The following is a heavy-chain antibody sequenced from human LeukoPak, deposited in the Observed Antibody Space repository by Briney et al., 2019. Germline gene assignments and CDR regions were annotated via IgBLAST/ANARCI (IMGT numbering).Heavy chain of an antibody. J-gene: IGHJ4*02. CDR1: GFTFSSYG. CDR2: IRYDGSNK. V-gene: IGHV3-30*02. D-gene: IGHD7-27*01. Sequence: GGSLRLSCAASGFTFSSYGMHWVRQAPGKGLEWVAFIRYDGSNKYYADSVKGRFTISRDNSKNTLYLQMNSLRAEDTAVYYCAKDRIWSRAGDRGADYWGQGTLVTVSS. CDR3: AKDRIWSRAGDRGADY.